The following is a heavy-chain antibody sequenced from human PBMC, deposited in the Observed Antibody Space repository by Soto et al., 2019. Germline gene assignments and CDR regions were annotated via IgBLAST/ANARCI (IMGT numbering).Heavy chain of an antibody. CDR2: VDNSGGT. D-gene: IGHD3-9*01. V-gene: IGHV4-59*01. Sequence: SETLSLTCTVSGGSLKNFYWSWSRQSPGKGLEWIGYVDNSGGTNYNPSLNGRSTISIEMSKNQFYLSLTSVTAEDTAVYYCARENTDWHFDYWGQGTLVTVSS. CDR1: GGSLKNFY. J-gene: IGHJ4*02. CDR3: ARENTDWHFDY.